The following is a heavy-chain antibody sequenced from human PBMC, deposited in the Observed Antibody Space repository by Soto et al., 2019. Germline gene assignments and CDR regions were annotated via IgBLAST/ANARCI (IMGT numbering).Heavy chain of an antibody. CDR2: IIPILGIA. CDR3: AGRGDGFQWYFDL. D-gene: IGHD3-10*01. CDR1: GGTFSSYT. V-gene: IGHV1-69*02. Sequence: QVQLVQSGAEVKKPGSSVKVSCKASGGTFSSYTISWVRQAPGQGLEWMGRIIPILGIANYAQKFQGRVTITADKSTSTAYMELSSLRSEDTAVYYCAGRGDGFQWYFDLWGRGTLVTVSS. J-gene: IGHJ2*01.